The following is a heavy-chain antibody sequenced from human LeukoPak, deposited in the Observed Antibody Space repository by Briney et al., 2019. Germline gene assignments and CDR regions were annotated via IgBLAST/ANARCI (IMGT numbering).Heavy chain of an antibody. J-gene: IGHJ4*02. CDR3: ARDSYSFDY. Sequence: PGGSLRLSCAVSGFSFSSYAMSWVRQVPGKGLEWVSAISGSGDTTYYVDSVKGRLTISRDNSKNTLYLQMNSLRADDTAVYYCARDSYSFDYWGQGTLVTASS. CDR1: GFSFSSYA. D-gene: IGHD6-6*01. CDR2: ISGSGDTT. V-gene: IGHV3-23*01.